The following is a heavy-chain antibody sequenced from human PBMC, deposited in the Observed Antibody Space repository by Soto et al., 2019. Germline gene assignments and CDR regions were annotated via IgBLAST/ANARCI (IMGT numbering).Heavy chain of an antibody. CDR2: ISAHNGNT. D-gene: IGHD6-6*01. Sequence: QVHLVQSGAEVKKPGASVKVSCKGSGYAFTTYGITWVRQAPGQGLEWMGWISAHNGNTNYAQKLQGRVTVTRDTSTSTAYMELRSLRSDDPAVYYCARGRDGDYWGQGALVTVSS. V-gene: IGHV1-18*01. CDR1: GYAFTTYG. J-gene: IGHJ4*02. CDR3: ARGRDGDY.